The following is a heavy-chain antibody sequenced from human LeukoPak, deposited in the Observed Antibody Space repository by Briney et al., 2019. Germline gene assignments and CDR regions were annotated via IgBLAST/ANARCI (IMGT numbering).Heavy chain of an antibody. CDR3: AGDYCSSTSCYTDWFDP. V-gene: IGHV4-4*07. J-gene: IGHJ5*02. CDR2: IYISGTT. D-gene: IGHD2-2*02. CDR1: DDSIGSYY. Sequence: SETLSLTCTVSDDSIGSYYWNWIRQPAGKGLEWIGRIYISGTTNYNPALKSRVTMSVDTSKNQFSLKLSSVTAADTAVYYCAGDYCSSTSCYTDWFDPWGQGTLVTVSS.